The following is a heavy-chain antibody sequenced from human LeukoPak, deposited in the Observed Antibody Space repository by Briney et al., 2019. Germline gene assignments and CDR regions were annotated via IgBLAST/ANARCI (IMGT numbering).Heavy chain of an antibody. D-gene: IGHD6-13*01. CDR3: ARNLGYTSSWSWFAP. CDR1: GLTFSSYW. Sequence: GGSLRLSCAASGLTFSSYWMHWVRQAPGEGLVWVSRINSDGSSRSYADSVKGRFTISRDNAKNTVFLQMNSLRVEDTAVYYCARNLGYTSSWSWFAPWGQGTLVTVSS. CDR2: INSDGSSR. V-gene: IGHV3-74*01. J-gene: IGHJ5*02.